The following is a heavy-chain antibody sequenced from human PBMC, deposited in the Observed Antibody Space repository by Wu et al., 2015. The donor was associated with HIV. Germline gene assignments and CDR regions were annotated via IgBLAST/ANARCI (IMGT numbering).Heavy chain of an antibody. CDR2: IIPIFGTA. Sequence: QVQLVQSGAEVKKPGSSVKVSCKASGGTFSSYAISWVRQAPGQGLEWMGGIIPIFGTANYAQKFQGRVTITADESTSTAYMELSSLRSEDTAVYYCARCYYGSGSYYYYYYYMDVWGKRDHGHRLL. D-gene: IGHD3-10*01. CDR3: ARCYYGSGSYYYYYYYMDV. V-gene: IGHV1-69*12. CDR1: GGTFSSYA. J-gene: IGHJ6*03.